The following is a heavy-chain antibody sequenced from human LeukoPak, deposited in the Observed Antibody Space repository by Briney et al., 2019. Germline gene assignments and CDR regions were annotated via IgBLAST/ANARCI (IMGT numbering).Heavy chain of an antibody. CDR1: GYTFTSYD. Sequence: ASVKVSCKASGYTFTSYDINWVRQAPGQGLEWMGWINPNSGGTNYAQKFQGRVTMTRDTSISTAYMELSRLRSDDTAVYYCARDHTGSGWYAGSNWGQGTLVTVSS. D-gene: IGHD6-19*01. CDR3: ARDHTGSGWYAGSN. V-gene: IGHV1-2*02. J-gene: IGHJ4*02. CDR2: INPNSGGT.